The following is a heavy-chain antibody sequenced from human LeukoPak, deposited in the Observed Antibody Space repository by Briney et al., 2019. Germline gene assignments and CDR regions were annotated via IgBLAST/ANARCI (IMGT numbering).Heavy chain of an antibody. Sequence: TSETLSLTCTVSGGSISSYYWSWIRQPAGKGLEWIGRIYTSGSTNYNPSLKSRVTMSVDTSKNQFSLKLSSVTAADTAVYYCARDCSSTSCRPYQRTLYNWFDPWGQGTLVTVSS. D-gene: IGHD2-2*01. CDR3: ARDCSSTSCRPYQRTLYNWFDP. J-gene: IGHJ5*02. CDR1: GGSISSYY. CDR2: IYTSGST. V-gene: IGHV4-4*07.